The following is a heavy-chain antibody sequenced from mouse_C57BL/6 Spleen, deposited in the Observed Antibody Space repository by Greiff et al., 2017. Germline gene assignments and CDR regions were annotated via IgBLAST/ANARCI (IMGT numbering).Heavy chain of an antibody. CDR2: INPNNGGT. CDR1: GYTFTGYY. J-gene: IGHJ2*01. CDR3: ARKRTAQAPDY. D-gene: IGHD3-2*02. Sequence: VQLQQSGPELVKPGASVKISCKASGYTFTGYYMNWVKQSHGKSLEWIGDINPNNGGTSYNQKFKGKATLTVDKSSSTAYMELRSLTSEDSAVYYCARKRTAQAPDYWGQGTTLTVSS. V-gene: IGHV1-26*01.